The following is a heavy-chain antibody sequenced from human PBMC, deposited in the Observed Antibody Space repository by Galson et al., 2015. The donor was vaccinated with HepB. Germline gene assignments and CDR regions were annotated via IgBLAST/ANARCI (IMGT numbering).Heavy chain of an antibody. V-gene: IGHV3-11*01. CDR2: ISSSGFSI. CDR3: ARELVPAARDWFHP. Sequence: SLRLSCAASGFKFGDYYMTWIRQAPGKGLEWVSYISSSGFSIYYTDSVKGRFTISRDNAKSSLYLQMNSLRAEDTAVYYCARELVPAARDWFHPWGQGTLVTVSS. J-gene: IGHJ5*02. CDR1: GFKFGDYY. D-gene: IGHD2-2*01.